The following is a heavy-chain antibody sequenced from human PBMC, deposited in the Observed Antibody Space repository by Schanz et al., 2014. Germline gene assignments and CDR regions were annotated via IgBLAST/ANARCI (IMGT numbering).Heavy chain of an antibody. Sequence: EVQLVESGGGLVRPGGSLRLSCTTSGLIFSTYTLNWVRQAPGKGLEWISYISFSGNTIYYADSVKGRFTISRDNAKNSVFLQMNRLRAEDTAVYYCATEGPRGTRHPINYCYAMDNWGLGTLVTVSS. CDR2: ISFSGNTI. V-gene: IGHV3-48*01. J-gene: IGHJ4*02. D-gene: IGHD2-21*01. CDR1: GLIFSTYT. CDR3: ATEGPRGTRHPINYCYAMDN.